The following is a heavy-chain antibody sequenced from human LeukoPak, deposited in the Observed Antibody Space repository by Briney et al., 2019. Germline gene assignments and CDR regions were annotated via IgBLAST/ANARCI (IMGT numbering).Heavy chain of an antibody. J-gene: IGHJ6*03. CDR2: IYSGGST. Sequence: PGGSLRLSCAASGFTVSSNYMSWVRQAPGKGLEWVSVIYSGGSTYYADSVKGRFTISRDNSKNTLYLQMNGLRAEDTAVYYCARVRSDYDFWSGYSRYYYYYMDVWGKGTTVTVSS. D-gene: IGHD3-3*01. CDR1: GFTVSSNY. CDR3: ARVRSDYDFWSGYSRYYYYYMDV. V-gene: IGHV3-53*01.